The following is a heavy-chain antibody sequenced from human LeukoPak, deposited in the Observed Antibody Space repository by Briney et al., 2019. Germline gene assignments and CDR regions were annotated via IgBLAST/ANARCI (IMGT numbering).Heavy chain of an antibody. D-gene: IGHD6-13*01. CDR3: AKDLSSSWARSAFDI. J-gene: IGHJ3*02. CDR2: ISYDGSNK. Sequence: GRSLRLSCAASGFTFSSYGMHWVRQAPGKGLEWVAVISYDGSNKYYADSVKGRFTISRDNSKNTLYLQMNSLRAEDTAVYYCAKDLSSSWARSAFDIWGQGTMVTVPS. CDR1: GFTFSSYG. V-gene: IGHV3-30*18.